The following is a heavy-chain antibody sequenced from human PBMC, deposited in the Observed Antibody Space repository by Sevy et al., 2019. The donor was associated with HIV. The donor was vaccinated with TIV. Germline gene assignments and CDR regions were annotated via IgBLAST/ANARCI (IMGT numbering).Heavy chain of an antibody. CDR3: ARVHPDEHYFDY. Sequence: GGSLRLSCAASGFTFSSYSMNWVRQAPGKGLEWVSYISSSSSTIYYADFVKGRFTISRDNAKNSLYLQMNSLRDEDTAVYYCARVHPDEHYFDYWGQVTLVTVSS. CDR1: GFTFSSYS. CDR2: ISSSSSTI. V-gene: IGHV3-48*02. J-gene: IGHJ4*02.